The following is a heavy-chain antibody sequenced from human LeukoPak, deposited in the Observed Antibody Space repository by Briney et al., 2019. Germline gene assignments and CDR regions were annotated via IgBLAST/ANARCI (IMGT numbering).Heavy chain of an antibody. CDR3: ASGGGLTY. D-gene: IGHD4-23*01. CDR2: IYSSGST. J-gene: IGHJ4*02. V-gene: IGHV4-59*01. CDR1: GGSISNYY. Sequence: SETLSLTCTVSGGSISNYYWSWIRQPPGKKLEWIGYIYSSGSTNYNPSLKSRVTMSVGTSKNQISLKLTSVTAADTAVYYCASGGGLTYWGQGTLVTVSS.